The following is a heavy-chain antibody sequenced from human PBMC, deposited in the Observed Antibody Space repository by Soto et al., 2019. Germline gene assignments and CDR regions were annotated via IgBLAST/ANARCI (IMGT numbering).Heavy chain of an antibody. J-gene: IGHJ4*02. V-gene: IGHV2-5*02. Sequence: QITLKESGPTLLKPTHTLTLTCTFSGFSLSNNGAGVGWILQPPGKALEGLALIYWDDDKRYRPSLKSRLTSTKHTSKNQVVLTMTHMGPGDTATYYLAHGRVDTVLATEYWGQGILVTVSS. CDR1: GFSLSNNGAG. D-gene: IGHD5-18*01. CDR3: AHGRVDTVLATEY. CDR2: IYWDDDK.